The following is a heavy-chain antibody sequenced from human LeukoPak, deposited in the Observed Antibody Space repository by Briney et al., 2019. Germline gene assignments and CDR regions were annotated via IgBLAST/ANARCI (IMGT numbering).Heavy chain of an antibody. CDR1: GGSISSSSYY. D-gene: IGHD3-22*01. J-gene: IGHJ3*02. V-gene: IGHV4-39*01. CDR3: ARGWYYYDSSGYYHDAFDI. CDR2: IYYSGST. Sequence: SETLSLTCTVSGGSISSSSYYWGWIRQPPGKGLEWIGSIYYSGSTYYNPSLKSRVTISVDTSKNQFSLKLSSVTAADTAVYYCARGWYYYDSSGYYHDAFDIWGQGTMVTVSS.